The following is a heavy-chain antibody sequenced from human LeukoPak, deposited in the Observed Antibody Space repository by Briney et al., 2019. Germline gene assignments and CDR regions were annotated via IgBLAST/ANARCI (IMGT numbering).Heavy chain of an antibody. V-gene: IGHV4-59*12. Sequence: SETLSLTCTVSAVSISSYYWSWIRQPPGKGLEWIGYIDYSGRTNYNPSLKSRVTISVDRSKNQFSLKLSSVTAADTAVYYCASELSQGAFDIWGQGTMVTVSS. CDR3: ASELSQGAFDI. J-gene: IGHJ3*02. CDR2: IDYSGRT. D-gene: IGHD2-15*01. CDR1: AVSISSYY.